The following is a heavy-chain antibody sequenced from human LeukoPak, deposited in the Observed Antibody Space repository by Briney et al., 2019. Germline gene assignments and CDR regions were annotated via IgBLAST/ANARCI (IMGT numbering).Heavy chain of an antibody. CDR3: AREDSSSCSCLYY. CDR1: GGSISSSDW. D-gene: IGHD6-13*01. J-gene: IGHJ4*02. Sequence: SGTLSLTCAVPGGSISSSDWWSWVRQPPGKGLEWIGEIYHSGSTNYNPSLKSRVTISVDKSKNQFSLKLSSVTAADTAVYYCAREDSSSCSCLYYWGQGTLVTVSS. V-gene: IGHV4-4*02. CDR2: IYHSGST.